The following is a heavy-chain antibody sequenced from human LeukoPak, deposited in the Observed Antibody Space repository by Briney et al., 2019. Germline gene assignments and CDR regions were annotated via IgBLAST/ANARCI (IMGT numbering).Heavy chain of an antibody. CDR1: GYTFTSYD. V-gene: IGHV1-46*01. CDR3: ARCLSYGPHGAFDI. J-gene: IGHJ3*02. D-gene: IGHD5-18*01. CDR2: INPSGGST. Sequence: WASVKVSCKASGYTFTSYDINRVRQAPGQGLEWMGIINPSGGSTSYAQKFQGRVTMTRDTSTSTVYMELSSLRSEDTAVYYCARCLSYGPHGAFDIWGQGTMVTVSS.